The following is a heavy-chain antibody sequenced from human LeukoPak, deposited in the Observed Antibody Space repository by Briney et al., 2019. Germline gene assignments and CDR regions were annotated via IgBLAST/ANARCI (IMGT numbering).Heavy chain of an antibody. Sequence: GGSLRLSCSASGFTFSSCSMHWGRQAPGRGLAYVSGISDNGDTTYYAASVKGRFTISRDNSKNTLYLQMSSLRPEDTAVYYSTRDWNDLDYWGQGTLVTVSS. CDR2: ISDNGDTT. D-gene: IGHD1-1*01. CDR1: GFTFSSCS. V-gene: IGHV3-64D*09. CDR3: TRDWNDLDY. J-gene: IGHJ4*02.